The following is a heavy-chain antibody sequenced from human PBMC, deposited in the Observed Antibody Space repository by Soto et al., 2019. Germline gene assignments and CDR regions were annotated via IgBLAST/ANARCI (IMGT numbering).Heavy chain of an antibody. Sequence: GGSLRLSCAASGFTVSSKYMSWVRQAPGKGLEWVSVIYSDGSTYYADSVKGRFTISRDNSKNTLYLQMNSLRAEDTAVYYCATERGPTYYFDYWGQGTLVTVSS. D-gene: IGHD2-21*01. CDR3: ATERGPTYYFDY. CDR1: GFTVSSKY. CDR2: IYSDGST. V-gene: IGHV3-53*01. J-gene: IGHJ4*02.